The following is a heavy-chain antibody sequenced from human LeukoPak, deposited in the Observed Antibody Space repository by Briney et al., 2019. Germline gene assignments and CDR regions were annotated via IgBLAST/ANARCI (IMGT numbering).Heavy chain of an antibody. D-gene: IGHD6-13*01. CDR1: GGSISSYY. CDR2: IYYSGST. CDR3: ARAAAGSHFDY. Sequence: PAETLSLTCTVSGGSISSYYWSGIRQPPGKGLEWIGYIYYSGSTNYNPSLKSRVTISVDTSKNQFSLKLSSVTAADTAVYYCARAAAGSHFDYWGQGTLVSVSS. V-gene: IGHV4-59*01. J-gene: IGHJ4*02.